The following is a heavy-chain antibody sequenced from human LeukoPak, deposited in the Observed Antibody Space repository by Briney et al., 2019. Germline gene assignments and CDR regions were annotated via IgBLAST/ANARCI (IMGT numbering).Heavy chain of an antibody. CDR2: ISDSGGST. J-gene: IGHJ4*02. D-gene: IGHD3-10*01. V-gene: IGHV3-23*01. Sequence: GGTLRLSCASSGFTFSSYGMSWVRQAPGEGLEWVSAISDSGGSTYYTDSVKGRFTISRDNSKNTLYLQMNSLRAEDTAVYYCASILLWYVYDYWGQGTLVTVSS. CDR1: GFTFSSYG. CDR3: ASILLWYVYDY.